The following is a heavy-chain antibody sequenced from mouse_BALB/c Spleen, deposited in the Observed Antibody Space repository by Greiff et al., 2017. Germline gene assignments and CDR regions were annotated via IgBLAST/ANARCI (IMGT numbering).Heavy chain of an antibody. CDR1: GFSLTSYG. J-gene: IGHJ3*01. V-gene: IGHV2-9*02. CDR2: IWAGGST. CDR3: ARDYGYDGAWFAY. Sequence: VQLQQSGPGLVAPSQSLSITCTVSGFSLTSYGVHWVRQPPGKGLEWLGVIWAGGSTNYNSALMSRLSISKDNSKSQVFLKMNSLQTDDTAMYYCARDYGYDGAWFAYWGQGTLVTVSA. D-gene: IGHD2-2*01.